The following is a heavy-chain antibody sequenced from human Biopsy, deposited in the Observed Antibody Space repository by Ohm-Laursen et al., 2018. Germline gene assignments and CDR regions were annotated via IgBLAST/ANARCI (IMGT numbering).Heavy chain of an antibody. D-gene: IGHD3-3*01. CDR1: GVSVTSRGYY. V-gene: IGHV4-61*08. CDR3: ARTPRDSFWSGSYKRGLRFDP. CDR2: VYNGGIT. J-gene: IGHJ5*02. Sequence: TLSLTCTVSGVSVTSRGYYWTWIRQPPGKGLEWIGHVYNGGITNYNPSLKSRVTISKDTSKNQFSLQVNSVTAADTAVYYCARTPRDSFWSGSYKRGLRFDPWGQGTLVIVSS.